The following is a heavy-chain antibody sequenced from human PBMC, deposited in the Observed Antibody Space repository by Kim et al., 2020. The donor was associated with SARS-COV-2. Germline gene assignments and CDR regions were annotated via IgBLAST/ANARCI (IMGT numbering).Heavy chain of an antibody. J-gene: IGHJ4*02. D-gene: IGHD3-10*01. CDR3: VEGGQYGSGRSSH. Sequence: GGSLRLSCAASGFIFSLSDMHWVRQAPGKGLEWVAVVSIDGTNKYYSDSVKGRFTISRDISKNTAHLEMNSLRADDTAMYYCVEGGQYGSGRSSHWGQGTLVTVSS. CDR2: VSIDGTNK. CDR1: GFIFSLSD. V-gene: IGHV3-30*03.